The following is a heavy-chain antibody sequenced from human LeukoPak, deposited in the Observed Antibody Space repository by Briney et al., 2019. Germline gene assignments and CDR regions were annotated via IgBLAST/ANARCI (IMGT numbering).Heavy chain of an antibody. CDR2: INTNTGNP. CDR1: GYTFTSYT. J-gene: IGHJ4*02. Sequence: VASVKVSCKASGYTFTSYTMNWVRQAPGQGLEWMGWINTNTGNPTYAQGFTGQFVFSLETSVSTAYLQISSLNAEDTAVYYCARGYTKDMTSVTHFDYWGQGTLVTVSS. CDR3: ARGYTKDMTSVTHFDY. V-gene: IGHV7-4-1*02. D-gene: IGHD4-17*01.